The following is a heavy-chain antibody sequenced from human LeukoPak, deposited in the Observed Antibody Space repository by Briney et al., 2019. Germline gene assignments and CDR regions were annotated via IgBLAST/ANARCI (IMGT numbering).Heavy chain of an antibody. CDR3: ARLTVGGRVTSDY. J-gene: IGHJ4*02. CDR2: ISYDGSNK. CDR1: GFTFSSYG. D-gene: IGHD2-15*01. Sequence: GRSLRLSCAASGFTFSSYGMHWVRQAPGKGLEWVAVISYDGSNKYYADSVKGRFTISRDNSKNTLYLQMNSLRAEDTAVYYCARLTVGGRVTSDYWGQGTLVTVSS. V-gene: IGHV3-30*03.